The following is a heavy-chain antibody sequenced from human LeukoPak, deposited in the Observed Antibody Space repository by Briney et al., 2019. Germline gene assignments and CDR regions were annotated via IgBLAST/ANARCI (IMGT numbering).Heavy chain of an antibody. D-gene: IGHD4-17*01. J-gene: IGHJ1*01. CDR1: GFTFSSYA. Sequence: GGSLRLSCAASGFTFSSYAMSWVRQAPGKGLGWVSAISGSGGSTYYADSVKGRFTISRDNSKNTLYLQMNSLRAEDTAVYYCAKEPLPTVTDEGYFQHWGQGTLVTVSS. V-gene: IGHV3-23*01. CDR2: ISGSGGST. CDR3: AKEPLPTVTDEGYFQH.